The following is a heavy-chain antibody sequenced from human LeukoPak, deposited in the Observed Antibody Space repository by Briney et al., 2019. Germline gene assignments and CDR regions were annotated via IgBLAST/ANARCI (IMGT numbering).Heavy chain of an antibody. J-gene: IGHJ3*02. CDR2: IYYSGST. CDR1: GGSISSGGYY. Sequence: SETLSLTCTVSGGSISSGGYYWSWIRQHPGKGLEWIGYIYYSGSTYYNPSLKSRVTISVDKSKNQFSLRLSSVTAADTAVYYCARGGYYDILTGYSPGSIDAFDIWGQGTMVTVSS. CDR3: ARGGYYDILTGYSPGSIDAFDI. V-gene: IGHV4-31*03. D-gene: IGHD3-9*01.